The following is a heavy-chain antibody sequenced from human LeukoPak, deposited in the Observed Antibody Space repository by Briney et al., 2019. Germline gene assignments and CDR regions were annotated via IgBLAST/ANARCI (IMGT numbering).Heavy chain of an antibody. CDR3: ARVGYYYYGMDV. CDR1: GGSISSHY. CDR2: IYHSGST. V-gene: IGHV4-59*11. J-gene: IGHJ6*02. Sequence: SETLSLTCTVSGGSISSHYWSWIRQPPGKGLEWIGYIYHSGSTYYNPSLKSRVTISVDRSKNQFSLKLSSVTAADTAVYYCARVGYYYYGMDVWGQGTTVTVSS.